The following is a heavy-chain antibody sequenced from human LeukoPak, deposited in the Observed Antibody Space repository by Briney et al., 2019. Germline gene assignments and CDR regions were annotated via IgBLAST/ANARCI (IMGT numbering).Heavy chain of an antibody. CDR1: GYTLTELS. Sequence: ASVKVSCKVSGYTLTELSMHWVRQAPGKGLEWMGGFDPEDGETIYAQKFQGRVTMTEDTSTVTAYMELSSLRSEDTAVYYCATEDGTGDHDAFDIWGQGTMVTVSS. D-gene: IGHD3-10*01. CDR3: ATEDGTGDHDAFDI. CDR2: FDPEDGET. J-gene: IGHJ3*02. V-gene: IGHV1-24*01.